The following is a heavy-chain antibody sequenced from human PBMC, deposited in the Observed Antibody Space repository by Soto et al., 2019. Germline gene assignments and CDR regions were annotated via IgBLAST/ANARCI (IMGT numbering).Heavy chain of an antibody. Sequence: GESLKISCAASGFTFSSYSMNWVRQAPGKGLEWVSSISSSSSYIYYADSVKGRFTISRDNAKNSLYLQMNSLRAEDTAVYYCARVSDSSGWYDAFDIWGQGTMVTVSS. V-gene: IGHV3-21*01. J-gene: IGHJ3*02. CDR2: ISSSSSYI. CDR3: ARVSDSSGWYDAFDI. D-gene: IGHD6-19*01. CDR1: GFTFSSYS.